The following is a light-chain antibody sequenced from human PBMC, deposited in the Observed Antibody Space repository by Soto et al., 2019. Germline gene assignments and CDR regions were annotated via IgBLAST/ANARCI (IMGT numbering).Light chain of an antibody. CDR2: DAS. CDR3: QQRRTWPPLT. V-gene: IGKV3-11*01. CDR1: QSVDIY. Sequence: EVVLTQSPATLSLSPGERATLSCRASQSVDIYLAWYQQKPGQAPRLLIYDASNRAAGIPARFSGSGSGTDFTLTISSLEPEDFAVYYCQQRRTWPPLTFGGGTTVEIK. J-gene: IGKJ4*01.